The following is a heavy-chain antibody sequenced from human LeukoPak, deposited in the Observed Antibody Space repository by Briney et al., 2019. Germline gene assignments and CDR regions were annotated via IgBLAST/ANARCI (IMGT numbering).Heavy chain of an antibody. D-gene: IGHD3-22*01. V-gene: IGHV3-7*01. CDR2: IKQDGSEK. J-gene: IGHJ4*02. Sequence: PGGSLRLPCAASGFTFSSYWMSWVRQAPGKGLEWVANIKQDGSEKYYVDSVKGRFTISRDNSKNTLYLQMNSLRAEDTAVYYCAKDLRGGAYYYDSSGYSERDYWGQGTLVTVSS. CDR1: GFTFSSYW. CDR3: AKDLRGGAYYYDSSGYSERDY.